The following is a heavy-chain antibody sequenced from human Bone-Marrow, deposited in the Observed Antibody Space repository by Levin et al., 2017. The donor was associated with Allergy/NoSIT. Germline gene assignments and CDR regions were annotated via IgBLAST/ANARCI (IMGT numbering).Heavy chain of an antibody. D-gene: IGHD3-16*02. Sequence: SQTLSLPCTVSGGSIRSSYWSWIRQPPGKGLEWIGYVSHSGSTNYHPSLKSRVTISVDTSKNQFSLNLNSVTAADTAVYYCARQYVWGNYRYFDYWGQGTLVTVSS. CDR2: VSHSGST. V-gene: IGHV4-59*01. CDR1: GGSIRSSY. J-gene: IGHJ4*02. CDR3: ARQYVWGNYRYFDY.